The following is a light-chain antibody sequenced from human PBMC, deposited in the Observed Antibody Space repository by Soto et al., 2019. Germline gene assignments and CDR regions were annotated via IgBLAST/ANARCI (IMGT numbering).Light chain of an antibody. CDR3: MQAVYWPFT. Sequence: DIVLTQSPLLLPVTLGQPASISCTSSQSLVYSDGQTYLSWFQQRPGQSPRRLIYRVSNRDTGVPVRFGASGSGTDFTLKISRVEAEDVAVYFCMQAVYWPFTFGPGTKVDIK. CDR1: QSLVYSDGQTY. CDR2: RVS. V-gene: IGKV2-30*01. J-gene: IGKJ3*01.